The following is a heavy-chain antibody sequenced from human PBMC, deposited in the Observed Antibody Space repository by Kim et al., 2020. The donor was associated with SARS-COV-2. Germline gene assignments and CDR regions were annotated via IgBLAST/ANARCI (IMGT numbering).Heavy chain of an antibody. Sequence: GSEKYYVDSVKGRFTISRDNAKNSLYLQMNSLRAEDTAVYYCATYGDFDLWGRGTLVTVSS. V-gene: IGHV3-7*01. CDR3: ATYGDFDL. J-gene: IGHJ2*01. CDR2: GSEK.